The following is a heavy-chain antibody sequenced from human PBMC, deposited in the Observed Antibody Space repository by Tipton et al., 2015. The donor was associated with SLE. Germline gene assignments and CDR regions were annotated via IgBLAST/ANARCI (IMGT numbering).Heavy chain of an antibody. CDR1: GVSISTTNW. Sequence: TLSLTCAVSGVSISTTNWWTWVRQAPGKGLEWIGEIYHTGTANYNPSLKSRLTISVDTSKNQFSLKLSSVTAADTAVYYCARLPVVYYYYMDVWGKGTTVTVSS. D-gene: IGHD4-23*01. CDR2: IYHTGTA. J-gene: IGHJ6*03. CDR3: ARLPVVYYYYMDV. V-gene: IGHV4-4*02.